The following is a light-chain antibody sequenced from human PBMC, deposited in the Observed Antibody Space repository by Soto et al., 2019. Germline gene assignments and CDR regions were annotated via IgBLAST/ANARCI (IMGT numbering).Light chain of an antibody. Sequence: QYALTQPASVSGSPGQSITVSCTGTSSDVGDYNYVSWYQQHPGKAPKLMIYDVSHRPSGVSSRFSGSKSGNTASLTISGLQAEDEADYYCASYTDSTIVMFGGGTKLTVL. CDR1: SSDVGDYNY. V-gene: IGLV2-14*01. CDR3: ASYTDSTIVM. CDR2: DVS. J-gene: IGLJ3*02.